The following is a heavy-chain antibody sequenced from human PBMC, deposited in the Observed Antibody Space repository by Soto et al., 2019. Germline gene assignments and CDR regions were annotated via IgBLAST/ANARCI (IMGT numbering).Heavy chain of an antibody. CDR2: IYYSGST. Sequence: SETLSLTCTVSGGSISSSSYYWGWIRQPPGKGLEWIGSIYYSGSTYYNPSLKSRVTISVDTSKNQFSLKLSSVTAADTAVYYCASPPEDDSSGYLFDYWGQGTLVTVSS. V-gene: IGHV4-39*01. CDR3: ASPPEDDSSGYLFDY. J-gene: IGHJ4*02. CDR1: GGSISSSSYY. D-gene: IGHD3-22*01.